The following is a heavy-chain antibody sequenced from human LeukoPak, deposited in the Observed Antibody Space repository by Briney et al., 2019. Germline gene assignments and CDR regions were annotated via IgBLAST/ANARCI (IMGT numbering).Heavy chain of an antibody. J-gene: IGHJ4*02. D-gene: IGHD2-2*01. V-gene: IGHV3-53*01. CDR2: IYSGGST. Sequence: PGGSLRLSCAASGFTVGSNYMSWVRQAPGKGLEWVSVIYSGGSTYYANSVKGRFTISRDNSKNMLFLQMNSLRAEDTAVYFCASSASLVCLDYWGQGTLVTVSS. CDR1: GFTVGSNY. CDR3: ASSASLVCLDY.